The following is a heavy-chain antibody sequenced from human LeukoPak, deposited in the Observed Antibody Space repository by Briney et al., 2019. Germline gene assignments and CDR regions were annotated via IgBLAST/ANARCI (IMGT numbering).Heavy chain of an antibody. V-gene: IGHV3-53*01. CDR2: VYSGGNT. Sequence: GGSLRLSCVASGFTVSNNYMSWVRQAPGKGLEWVSVVYSGGNTYYADSVKGRFIISRDNSENTVDLQMNSLRAEDTAVYYCARDWNGDYVWEDWGQGTLVTVSS. CDR1: GFTVSNNY. D-gene: IGHD4-17*01. CDR3: ARDWNGDYVWED. J-gene: IGHJ4*02.